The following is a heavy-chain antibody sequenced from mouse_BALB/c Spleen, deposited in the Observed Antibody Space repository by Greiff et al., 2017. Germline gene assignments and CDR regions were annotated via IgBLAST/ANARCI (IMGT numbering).Heavy chain of an antibody. D-gene: IGHD4-1*01. CDR3: ARLGGHYAMDY. J-gene: IGHJ4*01. Sequence: VQLHQSGAELAKPGASVKMSCKASGYTFTSYWMHWVKQRPGQGLEWIGYINPSTGYTEYNQKFKDKATLTADKSSSTAYMQLSSLTSEDSAVYYCARLGGHYAMDYWGQGTSVTVSS. CDR1: GYTFTSYW. CDR2: INPSTGYT. V-gene: IGHV1-7*01.